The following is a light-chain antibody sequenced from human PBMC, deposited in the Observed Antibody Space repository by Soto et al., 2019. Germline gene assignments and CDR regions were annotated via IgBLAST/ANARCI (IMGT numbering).Light chain of an antibody. CDR1: KNDIGVYDF. J-gene: IGLJ1*01. V-gene: IGLV2-8*01. Sequence: QSVLTQPPSASGSPGQSVTISCTGTKNDIGVYDFVSWYQHHPGKAPRLIIYEVVQRPSGVPDRFSGSKSGNTASLTVSGLQAEDEADYYCSSYAGSNHVVFVTGTKVTDL. CDR3: SSYAGSNHVV. CDR2: EVV.